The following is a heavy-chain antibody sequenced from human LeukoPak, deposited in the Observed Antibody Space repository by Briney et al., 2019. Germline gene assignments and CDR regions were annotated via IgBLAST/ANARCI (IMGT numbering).Heavy chain of an antibody. CDR1: GFTFSSYA. Sequence: GGSLRLSCAASGFTFSSYAMSWVRQAPGNGLEWVSAISGSGGSTYYADSVKGRFTISRDNSKNTLYLQMNSLRAEDTAVYYCAKLPPPYCSSTSCPDYWGQGTLVTVSS. J-gene: IGHJ4*02. CDR3: AKLPPPYCSSTSCPDY. D-gene: IGHD2-2*01. CDR2: ISGSGGST. V-gene: IGHV3-23*01.